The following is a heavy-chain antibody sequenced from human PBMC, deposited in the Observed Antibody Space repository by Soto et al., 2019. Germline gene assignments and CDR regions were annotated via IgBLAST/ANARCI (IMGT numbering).Heavy chain of an antibody. V-gene: IGHV1-46*03. CDR3: ARVNYGVYVGTENYYYDYMDV. CDR1: GYTFTSYY. D-gene: IGHD4-17*01. J-gene: IGHJ6*03. Sequence: QVQLVQSGAEVKKPGASVKVSCKASGYTFTSYYMHWVRQAPGQGLEWMGIINPSGGSTSYAQKFQGRVTMTRDTSTSTVYMELSSLRAEDTAVYYCARVNYGVYVGTENYYYDYMDVWGKGTTVTVSS. CDR2: INPSGGST.